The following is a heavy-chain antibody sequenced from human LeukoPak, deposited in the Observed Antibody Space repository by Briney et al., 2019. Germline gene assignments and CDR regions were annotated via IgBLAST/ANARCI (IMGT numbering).Heavy chain of an antibody. Sequence: GGSLRLSCAASGFTFSSYWMSWVRQAPGKGLVWVANIKQDGSGKYYVDSVKGRFTISRDNAKNSLYLQMNSLRAEDTAVYYCARELLWFGELTGAFDIWGQGTMVTVSS. CDR1: GFTFSSYW. J-gene: IGHJ3*02. V-gene: IGHV3-7*01. CDR2: IKQDGSGK. CDR3: ARELLWFGELTGAFDI. D-gene: IGHD3-10*01.